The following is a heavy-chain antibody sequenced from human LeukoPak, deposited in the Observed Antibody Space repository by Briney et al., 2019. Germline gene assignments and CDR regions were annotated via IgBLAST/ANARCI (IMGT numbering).Heavy chain of an antibody. Sequence: PSETLSLICSVSDDSISIYYWSWLRQPPGQGLEGMGYIDHTERTNYNPSLNSRVTISRDTSKNHFSLELSSVTAADTAVYFCARGRVSSSSWYSTYYYYFYIYVWGKETTVTVSS. D-gene: IGHD6-13*01. V-gene: IGHV4-59*01. CDR2: IDHTERT. CDR3: ARGRVSSSSWYSTYYYYFYIYV. J-gene: IGHJ6*03. CDR1: DDSISIYY.